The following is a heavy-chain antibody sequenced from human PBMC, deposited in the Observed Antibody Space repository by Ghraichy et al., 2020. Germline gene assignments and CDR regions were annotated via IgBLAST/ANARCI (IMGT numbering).Heavy chain of an antibody. CDR1: GGSISSYY. CDR3: ARAYDSSGYLIDY. D-gene: IGHD3-22*01. V-gene: IGHV4-59*08. Sequence: SETLSLTCTVSGGSISSYYWSWIRQPPGKGLEWIGYIYYSGSTNYNPSLKSRVTISVDTSKNQFSLKLSSVTAADTAVYYCARAYDSSGYLIDYWGQGTLVTVSS. CDR2: IYYSGST. J-gene: IGHJ4*02.